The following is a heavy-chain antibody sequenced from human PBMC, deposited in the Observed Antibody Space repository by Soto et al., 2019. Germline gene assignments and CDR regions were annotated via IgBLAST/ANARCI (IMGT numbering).Heavy chain of an antibody. CDR2: ISGSGSST. V-gene: IGHV3-23*01. Sequence: EVQLLESGGDLVQPGGSLRLSCAASGFTFSSYAMSWVRQAPGKGLEWVSGISGSGSSTYYADSVKGRFTLSRDNSGNTVYLQMNSLRVEDTAVYFCAKTPWIHYDSRNWYFDLWGRGTLVTVSS. CDR1: GFTFSSYA. CDR3: AKTPWIHYDSRNWYFDL. D-gene: IGHD3-3*01. J-gene: IGHJ2*01.